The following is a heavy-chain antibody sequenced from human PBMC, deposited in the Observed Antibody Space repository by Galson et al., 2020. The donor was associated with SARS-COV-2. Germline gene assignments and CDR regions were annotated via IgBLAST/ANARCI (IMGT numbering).Heavy chain of an antibody. J-gene: IGHJ5*02. Sequence: ASVKVSCKASGYTFTSYGISWVRQAPGQGLEWMGWISAYNGNTNYAQKLQGRVTMTTDTSTSTAYMELRSLRSDDTAVYYCARVPLLSMVRGVIDWFDPWGQGTLVTVSS. D-gene: IGHD3-10*01. CDR3: ARVPLLSMVRGVIDWFDP. CDR2: ISAYNGNT. V-gene: IGHV1-18*04. CDR1: GYTFTSYG.